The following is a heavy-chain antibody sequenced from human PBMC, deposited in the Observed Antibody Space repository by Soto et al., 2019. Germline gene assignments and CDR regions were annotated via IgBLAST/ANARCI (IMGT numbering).Heavy chain of an antibody. J-gene: IGHJ6*02. Sequence: SVKVSCQAPGYTFTSYGISWVRQAPGQGLEWMGWISAYNGNTNYAQTLQGRVTMTTDTSTSTAYMELRSLRSDDTAVYYCARGVYSNRSRHIHDMDVWPQRST. D-gene: IGHD4-4*01. CDR1: GYTFTSYG. CDR3: ARGVYSNRSRHIHDMDV. CDR2: ISAYNGNT. V-gene: IGHV1-18*01.